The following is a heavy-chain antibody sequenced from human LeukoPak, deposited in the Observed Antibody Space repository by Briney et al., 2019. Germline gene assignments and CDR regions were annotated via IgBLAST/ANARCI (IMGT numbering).Heavy chain of an antibody. CDR2: IYYGGNT. J-gene: IGHJ4*02. D-gene: IGHD1-26*01. V-gene: IGHV4-59*01. Sequence: SSETLSLTCTVSGGSISNYYWRWIRQPPGKGLEWIGYIYYGGNTNYNPSLKSRVTISVDTSKNQFSLKLSSVTAADTAVYYCARDEGAGAPYFDYWGQGTLATVSS. CDR3: ARDEGAGAPYFDY. CDR1: GGSISNYY.